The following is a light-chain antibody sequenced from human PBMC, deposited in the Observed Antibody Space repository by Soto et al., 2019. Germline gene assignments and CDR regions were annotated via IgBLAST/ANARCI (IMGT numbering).Light chain of an antibody. Sequence: DIQMTQSPSTLFASVGDRVTITCRASQSISYWLAWYQQKPGKAPKLLIYAASSLQSGVPSRFSGSGSGTDFTLTISSLQPEDFATYYCQQSYSTPMYTFGQGTKVDIK. CDR2: AAS. CDR1: QSISYW. CDR3: QQSYSTPMYT. J-gene: IGKJ2*01. V-gene: IGKV1-39*01.